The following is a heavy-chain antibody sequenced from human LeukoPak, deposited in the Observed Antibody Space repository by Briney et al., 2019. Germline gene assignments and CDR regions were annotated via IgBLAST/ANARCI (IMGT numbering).Heavy chain of an antibody. D-gene: IGHD6-13*01. J-gene: IGHJ3*02. V-gene: IGHV1-69*01. Sequence: SSVKVSCKASGRTFSSYTIGWVRQAPGQGLEWMGGIIPIFGTTNYAQKFQGRVTLSADEPTSTAYMELTSLRSEDTAVYYCARLIPAGGTGDAFHIWVQGTMITVPS. CDR3: ARLIPAGGTGDAFHI. CDR1: GRTFSSYT. CDR2: IIPIFGTT.